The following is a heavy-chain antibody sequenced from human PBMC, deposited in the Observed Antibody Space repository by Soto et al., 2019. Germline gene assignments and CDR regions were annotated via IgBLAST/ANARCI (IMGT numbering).Heavy chain of an antibody. CDR2: ISAYNGNT. D-gene: IGHD3-10*01. J-gene: IGHJ4*02. Sequence: QFQLVQSGAEVKKPGASVKVSCKASGYTFTSYGITWVRQAPGQGLEWMGWISAYNGNTNYAQKLQARVTMTTDTSTSTDYMELRSLGSDYTAGYYWASDGGYGSGSHWGQGTLVIVSS. V-gene: IGHV1-18*01. CDR1: GYTFTSYG. CDR3: ASDGGYGSGSH.